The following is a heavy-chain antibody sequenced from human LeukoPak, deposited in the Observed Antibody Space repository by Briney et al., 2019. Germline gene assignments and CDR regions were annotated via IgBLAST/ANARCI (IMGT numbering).Heavy chain of an antibody. CDR3: ASFSVGGTSCPY. J-gene: IGHJ4*02. CDR2: INHSGST. V-gene: IGHV4-34*01. Sequence: PSETLSLTCAVYGGSFSGYYWSWIRQPPGKGLEWIGEINHSGSTNYNPSLKSRVTISVDTSKNQFSLKLSSVTAADTAVYYCASFSVGGTSCPYWGQGTLVTVSS. CDR1: GGSFSGYY. D-gene: IGHD2-2*01.